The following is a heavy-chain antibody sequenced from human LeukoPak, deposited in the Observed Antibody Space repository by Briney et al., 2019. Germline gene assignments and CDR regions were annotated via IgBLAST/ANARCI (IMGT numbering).Heavy chain of an antibody. D-gene: IGHD1-26*01. CDR2: IWYDGSNK. Sequence: GGSPRLSCAASGFTFRSHGMHWVRQAPGKGLEWVAFIWYDGSNKYYTDSVKGRFPISRDNSKNTLYLQMNSLRAEDTAVYYCAGDRATSYFDYWGQGALVTVSS. V-gene: IGHV3-33*01. J-gene: IGHJ4*02. CDR1: GFTFRSHG. CDR3: AGDRATSYFDY.